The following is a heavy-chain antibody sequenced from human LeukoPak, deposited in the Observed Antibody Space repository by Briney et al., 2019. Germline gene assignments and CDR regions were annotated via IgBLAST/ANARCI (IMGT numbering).Heavy chain of an antibody. J-gene: IGHJ2*01. CDR1: GFTFSSSA. CDR3: ARRLADYWYFDL. V-gene: IGHV3-23*01. CDR2: ISGSGGST. Sequence: PGGSLRLSCAASGFTFSSSAMSWVRQAPGKGLEWVSAISGSGGSTYYADSVRGRFTISRDNSKNTLYLQMNSLRAEDMALYYCARRLADYWYFDLWGRGTLVTVSS. D-gene: IGHD3-9*01.